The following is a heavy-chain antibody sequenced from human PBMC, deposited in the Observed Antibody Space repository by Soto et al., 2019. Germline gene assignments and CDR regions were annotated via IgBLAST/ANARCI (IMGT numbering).Heavy chain of an antibody. V-gene: IGHV1-69*01. Sequence: QVQLVQSGAEVKKPGSSVKVSCKASGGTFSSYAISWVRQAPGQGLEWMGGIIPIFGTTNYAQKFQGRVTITADESTSTAYMELSSLRSEDTAVYYCARCCSGGSWDWYFDLWGRGTLVTVSS. CDR3: ARCCSGGSWDWYFDL. CDR2: IIPIFGTT. D-gene: IGHD2-15*01. J-gene: IGHJ2*01. CDR1: GGTFSSYA.